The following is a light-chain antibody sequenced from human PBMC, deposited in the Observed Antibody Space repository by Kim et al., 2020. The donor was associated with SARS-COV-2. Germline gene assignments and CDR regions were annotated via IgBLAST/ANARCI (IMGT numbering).Light chain of an antibody. J-gene: IGKJ5*01. Sequence: DIQMTQSPSSLSASVGDRVTITCRASQGINNHLAWFQQKPGKAPMSLIYAASSLQSGVPSKFTGSGSGTDFTLTISSLQPEDFATYYCQHYSAYPITFGQGTRLEIK. CDR3: QHYSAYPIT. CDR1: QGINNH. V-gene: IGKV1-16*02. CDR2: AAS.